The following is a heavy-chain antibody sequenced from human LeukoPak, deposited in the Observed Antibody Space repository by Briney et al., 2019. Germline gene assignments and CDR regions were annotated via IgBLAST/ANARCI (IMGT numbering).Heavy chain of an antibody. J-gene: IGHJ4*02. CDR2: IYYSGST. Sequence: PSETLSLTCTVSGGSINNSTFYWGWIRQPPGKGLEWIGGIYYSGSTYYTPTLKSRVTISVDTSKNQFSLKLSCVTAADTAVYYCARLPPDRSTQGFDYWGQGTLVTVSS. CDR3: ARLPPDRSTQGFDY. V-gene: IGHV4-39*01. CDR1: GGSINNSTFY.